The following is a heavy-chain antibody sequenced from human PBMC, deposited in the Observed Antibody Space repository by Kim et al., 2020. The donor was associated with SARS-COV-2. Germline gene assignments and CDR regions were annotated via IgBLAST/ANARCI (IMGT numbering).Heavy chain of an antibody. D-gene: IGHD2-2*01. V-gene: IGHV3-23*01. Sequence: GGSLRLSCAASGFFFSGYAMNWVRQAPGKGLEWVSISDTGGYTYYADSVKGRFTISRDNSKDTVYLQMNSLRAEDTAIYYCAKDLGYCSSPTCFLGIHAWGQGTLVTVPS. CDR3: AKDLGYCSSPTCFLGIHA. J-gene: IGHJ5*02. CDR2: ISDTGGYT. CDR1: GFFFSGYA.